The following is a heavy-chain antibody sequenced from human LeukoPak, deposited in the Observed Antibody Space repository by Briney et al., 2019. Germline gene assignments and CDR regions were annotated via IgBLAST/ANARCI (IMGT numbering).Heavy chain of an antibody. CDR3: ARDFGQGGYDFYPIAY. V-gene: IGHV1-2*06. CDR2: INPNSGGT. J-gene: IGHJ4*02. D-gene: IGHD5-12*01. Sequence: ASVKVSCKASGYTFTGYYMHWVRQAPGQGLEWMGRINPNSGGTNYAQKFQGRVTMTRYTSISTAYMELSRLRSDDTAVYYCARDFGQGGYDFYPIAYWGQGTLVTVSS. CDR1: GYTFTGYY.